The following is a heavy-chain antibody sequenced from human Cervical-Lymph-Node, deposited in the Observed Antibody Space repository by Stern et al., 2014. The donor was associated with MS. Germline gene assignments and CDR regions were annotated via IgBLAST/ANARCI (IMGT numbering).Heavy chain of an antibody. CDR1: GGTFSTQA. CDR2: IIPIVGTP. D-gene: IGHD4-17*01. J-gene: IGHJ6*02. V-gene: IGHV1-69*01. CDR3: ATPSTVTVGGMDV. Sequence: QLVQSGAEVKQPGSSVKVSCKASGGTFSTQAINWVRQAPGQGLEWVGRIIPIVGTPNYAQTVQDSVTITADDSTSQTYLNMRSLRSEDTAVYDCATPSTVTVGGMDVWGQGTTVTVSS.